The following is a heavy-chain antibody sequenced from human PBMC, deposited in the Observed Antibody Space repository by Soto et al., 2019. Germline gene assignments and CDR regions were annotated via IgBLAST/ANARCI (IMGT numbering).Heavy chain of an antibody. J-gene: IGHJ4*02. CDR1: GYTCSNFW. Sequence: PWESLKISCKGSGYTCSNFWIGWVRQMPGKGLEWMGIIYPGDSDTRYSPSFQGQVTISADKSISTAYLQWSSLKASDTAMYYCARPYGGNVGRAIYWGQGTLVTVSS. V-gene: IGHV5-51*01. CDR2: IYPGDSDT. D-gene: IGHD2-15*01. CDR3: ARPYGGNVGRAIY.